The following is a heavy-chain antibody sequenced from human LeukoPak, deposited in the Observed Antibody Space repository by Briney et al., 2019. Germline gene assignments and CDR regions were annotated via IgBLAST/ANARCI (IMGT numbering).Heavy chain of an antibody. V-gene: IGHV4-4*02. D-gene: IGHD6-19*01. CDR3: ARDSSGWYEGDAFDI. Sequence: SETLSLTCAVSGGSISSSNWWSWVRQPPGKGLEWIGEIYHSGSTNYNPSLKSRVTISVDKSKNQFSLKLSSVTAADTAVYYCARDSSGWYEGDAFDIWGQGTMVTVSS. CDR1: GGSISSSNW. CDR2: IYHSGST. J-gene: IGHJ3*02.